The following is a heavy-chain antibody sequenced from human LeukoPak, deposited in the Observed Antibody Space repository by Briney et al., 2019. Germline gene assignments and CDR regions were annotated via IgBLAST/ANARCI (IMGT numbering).Heavy chain of an antibody. CDR2: ISSSSSYI. J-gene: IGHJ4*02. V-gene: IGHV3-21*01. CDR3: ARGDDYSRYYFDY. CDR1: GFPFSSFS. Sequence: GGSLRLSCAASGFPFSSFSMNWVRQAPGKGLEWVSSISSSSSYIYYADSLKGRFTISRDNAKNSLYLQMNGLRAEHTAVYYCARGDDYSRYYFDYWGQGTLVTVSS. D-gene: IGHD4-11*01.